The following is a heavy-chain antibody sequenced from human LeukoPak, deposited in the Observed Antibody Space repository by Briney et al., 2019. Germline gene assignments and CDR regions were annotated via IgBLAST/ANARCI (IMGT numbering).Heavy chain of an antibody. CDR3: AREVGYYYDSSGYSAYIDY. D-gene: IGHD3-22*01. CDR2: IYYSGST. CDR1: GGSISSSSYY. J-gene: IGHJ4*02. V-gene: IGHV4-39*07. Sequence: SETLSLTCTVSGGSISSSSYYWGWIRQPPGKGLEWIGSIYYSGSTYYNPSLKSRVTISVDTSKNQFSLKLSSVTAADTTVYYCAREVGYYYDSSGYSAYIDYWGQGTLVTVSS.